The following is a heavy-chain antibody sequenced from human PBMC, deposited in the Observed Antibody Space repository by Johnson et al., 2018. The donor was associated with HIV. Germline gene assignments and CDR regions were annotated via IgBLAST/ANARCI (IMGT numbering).Heavy chain of an antibody. J-gene: IGHJ3*01. CDR1: GFTFSTYW. Sequence: VQLVESGGGLVQPGGSLRLSCAASGFTFSTYWMSWVRQAPGKGLEWVANIKHDGSDKYYVGSVTGRFTISRDNAKSSLYLQMNSLRAEDTAVYYCAKLRWAWGAAFDVWGQGTMVTVSS. CDR3: AKLRWAWGAAFDV. D-gene: IGHD4-23*01. V-gene: IGHV3-7*01. CDR2: IKHDGSDK.